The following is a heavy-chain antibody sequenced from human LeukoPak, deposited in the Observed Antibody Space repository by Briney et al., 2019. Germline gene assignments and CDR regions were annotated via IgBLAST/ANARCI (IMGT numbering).Heavy chain of an antibody. Sequence: PGGSLRLSCAASGFTFTDYFMSWIRQAPGKGLEWVSYISSSGSTMFYAGSVKGRFTISRDNADNSLYLQMNSLRVEDTAMYYCVRGGWRIIETGGDSWGQGTLVTVSS. V-gene: IGHV3-11*04. D-gene: IGHD2-15*01. J-gene: IGHJ4*02. CDR2: ISSSGSTM. CDR1: GFTFTDYF. CDR3: VRGGWRIIETGGDS.